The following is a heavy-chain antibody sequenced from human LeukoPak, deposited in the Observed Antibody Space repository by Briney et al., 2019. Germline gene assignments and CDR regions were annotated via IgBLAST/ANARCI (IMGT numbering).Heavy chain of an antibody. D-gene: IGHD2-2*01. V-gene: IGHV4-39*01. J-gene: IGHJ4*02. CDR3: AGRRGVVVPAARGGRSYYFDY. CDR1: GGSISSSSYY. CDR2: IYYSGST. Sequence: SETLSLTCTVSGGSISSSSYYWGWIRQPPGKGLEWIGSIYYSGSTYYNPSLKSRVTISVDTSKNQFSLKLSSVTAADTAVYYCAGRRGVVVPAARGGRSYYFDYWGQGTLVTVSS.